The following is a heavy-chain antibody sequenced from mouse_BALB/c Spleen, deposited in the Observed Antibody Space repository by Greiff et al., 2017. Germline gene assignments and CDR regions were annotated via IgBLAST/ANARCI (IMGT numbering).Heavy chain of an antibody. CDR1: GYAFTSYN. D-gene: IGHD2-4*01. CDR3: ARHYDYDEAWFAY. J-gene: IGHJ3*01. CDR2: IDPYNGGT. Sequence: VQLQQSGPELVKPGASVKVSCKASGYAFTSYNMYWVKQSHGKSLEWIGYIDPYNGGTSYNQKFKGKATLTVDKSSSTAYMHLNSLTSEDSAVYYCARHYDYDEAWFAYWGQGTLVTVSA. V-gene: IGHV1S135*01.